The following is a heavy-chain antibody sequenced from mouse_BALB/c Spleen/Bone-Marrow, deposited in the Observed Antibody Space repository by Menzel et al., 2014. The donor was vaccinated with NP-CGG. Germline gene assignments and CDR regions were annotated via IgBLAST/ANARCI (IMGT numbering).Heavy chain of an antibody. V-gene: IGHV3-8*02. J-gene: IGHJ4*01. Sequence: EVKVVESGPSLVKPSQTLSLTRSVTGDSITSGYWNWIRKFPGNKLEYMGYISYSGSTYYNPSLKSRISITRDTSKNQYYLQLNSVTTEDTATYYCARFRTTGAMDYWGQGTSVTVSS. CDR3: ARFRTTGAMDY. CDR2: ISYSGST. CDR1: GDSITSGY.